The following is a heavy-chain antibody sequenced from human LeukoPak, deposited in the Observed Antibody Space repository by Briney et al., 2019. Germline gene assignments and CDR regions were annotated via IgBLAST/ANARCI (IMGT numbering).Heavy chain of an antibody. CDR2: ISGSGGST. Sequence: PGGSLRLSCAASGFTFSSYAMSWVRQAPGKGLEWVSAISGSGGSTYYADSVKGRFTISRDNSKNTLYLQMNSLRAEDTAVYYCAKDLGSSTSCCAYYYGMDAWGQGTTVTVSS. CDR3: AKDLGSSTSCCAYYYGMDA. CDR1: GFTFSSYA. J-gene: IGHJ6*02. V-gene: IGHV3-23*01. D-gene: IGHD2-2*01.